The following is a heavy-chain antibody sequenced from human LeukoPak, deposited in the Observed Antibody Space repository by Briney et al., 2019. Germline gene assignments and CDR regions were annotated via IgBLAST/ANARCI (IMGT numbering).Heavy chain of an antibody. Sequence: ASVKVSCKASGYTFTDYYMHWVRQAPGQGLEWMGWINPNSGGTNYAQKFQGRVTMTRDTSISTAYMELSRLRSDDTAVYYCARESGFRGDAFDIWGQGTMVTVS. J-gene: IGHJ3*02. CDR3: ARESGFRGDAFDI. CDR1: GYTFTDYY. D-gene: IGHD3-10*01. CDR2: INPNSGGT. V-gene: IGHV1-2*02.